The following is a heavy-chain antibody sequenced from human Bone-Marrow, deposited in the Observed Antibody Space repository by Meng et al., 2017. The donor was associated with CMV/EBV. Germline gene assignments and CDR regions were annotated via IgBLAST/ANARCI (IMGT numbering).Heavy chain of an antibody. J-gene: IGHJ4*02. CDR3: TTGHSSAAHDGF. CDR2: IKNKFSGQTT. CDR1: GFIFSNAR. D-gene: IGHD6-13*01. Sequence: GGSLRLSCATLGFIFSNARMSWARQAPGKGLEWVGLIKNKFSGQTTEDAAHVKGRFTLSRDDSKDTLYLQMNSLKTEDTAIYYCTTGHSSAAHDGFRGQGTLVTVSS. V-gene: IGHV3-15*01.